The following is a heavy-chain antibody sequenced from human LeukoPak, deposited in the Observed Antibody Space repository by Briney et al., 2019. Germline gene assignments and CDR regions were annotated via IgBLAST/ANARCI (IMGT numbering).Heavy chain of an antibody. CDR3: ARDSGRFYIDY. CDR2: IKQDGSEK. J-gene: IGHJ4*02. CDR1: GFTFSNNA. V-gene: IGHV3-7*03. D-gene: IGHD1-26*01. Sequence: GGSLRLSCAASGFTFSNNAMSWVRQAPGKGLEWVANIKQDGSEKYYVDSLKGRFTISRDNAKNSLYLQINSLRADDTAIYYCARDSGRFYIDYWGQGTLVTVSS.